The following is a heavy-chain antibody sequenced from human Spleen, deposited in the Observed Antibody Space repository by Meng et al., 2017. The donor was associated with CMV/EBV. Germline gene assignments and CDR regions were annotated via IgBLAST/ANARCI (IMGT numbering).Heavy chain of an antibody. J-gene: IGHJ4*02. Sequence: GESLKISCAASGFTFSSYWMYWVRQAPGKGLVWVSRINTDGSSIVYADSVNGRVTISSDNAKNTLHLQMISLRVEDTAVYYCAKPGAEFDHYFDYWGQGTLVTVSS. CDR2: INTDGSSI. V-gene: IGHV3-74*01. CDR3: AKPGAEFDHYFDY. D-gene: IGHD1-14*01. CDR1: GFTFSSYW.